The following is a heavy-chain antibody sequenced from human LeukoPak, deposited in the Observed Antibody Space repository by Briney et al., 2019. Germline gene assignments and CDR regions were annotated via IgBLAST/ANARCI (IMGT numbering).Heavy chain of an antibody. CDR2: ISAYNGNT. Sequence: ASVRVSCKAAGYIFTSYGISGVRQAAGQGLGWMGWISAYNGNTNYAQKLQGRVTMTTDTSTSTAYMELRSLRSDDTAVYYCARDLGQIWIGDKFDYWGQGTLVTVSS. CDR3: ARDLGQIWIGDKFDY. V-gene: IGHV1-18*01. J-gene: IGHJ4*02. CDR1: GYIFTSYG. D-gene: IGHD3-10*01.